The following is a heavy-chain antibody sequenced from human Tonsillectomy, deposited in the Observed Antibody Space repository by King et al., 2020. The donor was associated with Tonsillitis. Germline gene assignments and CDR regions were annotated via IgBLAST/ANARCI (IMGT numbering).Heavy chain of an antibody. D-gene: IGHD4-11*01. Sequence: QLVQSGAEVKKPGASVKVSCKASGYTFTSYGISWVRQAPGHGLEWVGWIRVYNGNTNYAQKVQGRVTLTTDTSTSTAYMELRSLRSDDTAVYYCARDPGVTTNNWFDPWGQGTLVTVSS. V-gene: IGHV1-18*01. J-gene: IGHJ5*02. CDR2: IRVYNGNT. CDR3: ARDPGVTTNNWFDP. CDR1: GYTFTSYG.